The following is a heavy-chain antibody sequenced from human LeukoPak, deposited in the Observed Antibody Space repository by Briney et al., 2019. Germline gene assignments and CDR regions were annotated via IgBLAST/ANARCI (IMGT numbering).Heavy chain of an antibody. CDR3: ARDLTESALTYYYDSSGYRYYYYYYMDV. CDR1: GGSISSSSYY. J-gene: IGHJ6*03. Sequence: SETLSLTCTVSGGSISSSSYYWGWIRQPPGKGLEWIGSIYYSGSTYYNPSLKSRVTISVDKSKNQFSLKLSSVTAADTAVYYCARDLTESALTYYYDSSGYRYYYYYYMDVWGKGTTVTVSS. CDR2: IYYSGST. D-gene: IGHD3-22*01. V-gene: IGHV4-39*07.